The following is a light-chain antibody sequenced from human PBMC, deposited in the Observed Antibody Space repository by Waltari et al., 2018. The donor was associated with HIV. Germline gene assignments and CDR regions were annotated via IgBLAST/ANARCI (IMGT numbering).Light chain of an antibody. J-gene: IGLJ2*01. CDR1: SSDVGANNS. CDR2: NVS. Sequence: QSALTQPRSVSESPGQSVTISCTGTSSDVGANNSVSWYQQHPGRAPKFIIYNVSERPSGVPDRFSGSKSGNTASLTISGLQAEDEADYYCSSYAGTSNFVLFGGGTKLTVL. CDR3: SSYAGTSNFVL. V-gene: IGLV2-11*01.